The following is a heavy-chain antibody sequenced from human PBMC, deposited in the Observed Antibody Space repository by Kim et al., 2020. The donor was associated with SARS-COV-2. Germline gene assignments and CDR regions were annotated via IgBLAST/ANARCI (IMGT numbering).Heavy chain of an antibody. J-gene: IGHJ4*02. V-gene: IGHV4-34*01. CDR1: GGSFSGYY. D-gene: IGHD3-10*01. CDR3: ARGDYYGSGSYYRGLVSY. Sequence: SETLSLTCAVYGGSFSGYYWSWIRQPPGKGLEWIGEINHSGSTIYNPSLKSRVTISVDTSKNQFSLKLSSVTAADTAVYYCARGDYYGSGSYYRGLVSYWGQGTLVTVSS. CDR2: INHSGST.